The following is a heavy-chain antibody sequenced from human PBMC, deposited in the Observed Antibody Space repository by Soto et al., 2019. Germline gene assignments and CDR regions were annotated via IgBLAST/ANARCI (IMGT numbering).Heavy chain of an antibody. CDR2: IIPIFGTA. CDR1: GGTFSSYA. V-gene: IGHV1-69*13. Sequence: GASVKVSCKASGGTFSSYAISWVRQAPGQGLEWMGGIIPIFGTANYAQRFQGGVTITADESTSTAYMELSSLRSEDTAVYYCARDQLERHWFDPWGQGTLVTVSS. J-gene: IGHJ5*02. CDR3: ARDQLERHWFDP. D-gene: IGHD1-1*01.